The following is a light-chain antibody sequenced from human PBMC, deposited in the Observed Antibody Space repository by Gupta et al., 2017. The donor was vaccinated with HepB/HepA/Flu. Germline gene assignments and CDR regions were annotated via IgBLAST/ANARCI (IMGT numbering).Light chain of an antibody. CDR3: QQDGSSPFT. CDR1: QSVSSSY. V-gene: IGKV3-20*01. CDR2: GAS. Sequence: EIVLTQSPGTLSLSPGERATLSCRASQSVSSSYLAWYQQKPGQAPRLLIYGASSRATGIPDRFSGSGSGTDFTLTISRLKPEDFAVYYCQQDGSSPFTFGHGTKVDIK. J-gene: IGKJ3*01.